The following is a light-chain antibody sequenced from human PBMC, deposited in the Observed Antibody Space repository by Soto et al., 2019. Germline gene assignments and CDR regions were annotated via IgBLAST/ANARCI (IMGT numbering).Light chain of an antibody. CDR1: QTVTKY. CDR3: QQRSNWPFP. J-gene: IGKJ3*01. V-gene: IGKV3-11*01. Sequence: PGERATLSCRASQTVTKYLAWYQQKPGQAPRLLIYDTSNRATGIPARFSGSGSGTDFTLTISGLQPDDFAVYYCQQRSNWPFPFCPGTTVDFK. CDR2: DTS.